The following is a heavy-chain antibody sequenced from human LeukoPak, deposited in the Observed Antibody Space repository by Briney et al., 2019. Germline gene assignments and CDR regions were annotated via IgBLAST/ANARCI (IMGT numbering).Heavy chain of an antibody. J-gene: IGHJ6*03. CDR1: GFTFSSYS. V-gene: IGHV3-48*01. CDR3: ARDAYSSRWYYYSYMDV. D-gene: IGHD6-13*01. CDR2: ISSSSSTI. Sequence: PGGSLRLSCAASGFTFSSYSMNWVRQAPGKGLEWVSYISSSSSTIYYADSVKGRFTISRDNAKNSLYLQMNSLRAEDTAVYYCARDAYSSRWYYYSYMDVWGKGTTVTVSS.